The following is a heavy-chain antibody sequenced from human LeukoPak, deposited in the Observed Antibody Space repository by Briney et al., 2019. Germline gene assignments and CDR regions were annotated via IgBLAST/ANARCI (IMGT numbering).Heavy chain of an antibody. J-gene: IGHJ4*02. CDR2: MNPNSGHT. D-gene: IGHD1-26*01. CDR3: ARVPRESNPH. Sequence: ASVRVSCKASGYTFINYDINWVRQATGQGLEWMGYMNPNSGHTVYAQKFQGRVTMTRDTSISTAYMELSSLRFDDTAVYYCARVPRESNPHWGQGTLATVSS. CDR1: GYTFINYD. V-gene: IGHV1-8*01.